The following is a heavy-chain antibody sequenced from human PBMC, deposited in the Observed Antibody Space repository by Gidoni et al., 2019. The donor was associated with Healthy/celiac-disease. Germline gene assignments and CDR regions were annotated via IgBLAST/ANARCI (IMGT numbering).Heavy chain of an antibody. CDR2: ISSIGSTI. V-gene: IGHV3-48*03. CDR1: RFTFSSYE. J-gene: IGHJ4*02. Sequence: EVQLVESGGGLVQLGGSLRSSCGPPRFTFSSYEMNWVRQAPGKGLEWGSYISSIGSTIYYADPVKGRFTISRDNAKNSLYLQMNSLRAEDTAGYYCARAPNQWLVTVAYYFDYWGQGTLVTVSS. CDR3: ARAPNQWLVTVAYYFDY. D-gene: IGHD6-19*01.